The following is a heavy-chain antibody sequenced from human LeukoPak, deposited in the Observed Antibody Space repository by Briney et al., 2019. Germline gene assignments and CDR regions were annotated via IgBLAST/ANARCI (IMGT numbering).Heavy chain of an antibody. J-gene: IGHJ5*02. CDR2: IYPGDSDT. V-gene: IGHV5-51*01. Sequence: GESLKISCKGSGYSLTSYWIGWVRQMPGKGLEWMGIIYPGDSDTRYSPSFQGQVTISADKSISTAYLQWSSLKASNTAMYYCARTSCSGGSCYGSWFDPWGQGTLVTVSS. CDR1: GYSLTSYW. D-gene: IGHD2-15*01. CDR3: ARTSCSGGSCYGSWFDP.